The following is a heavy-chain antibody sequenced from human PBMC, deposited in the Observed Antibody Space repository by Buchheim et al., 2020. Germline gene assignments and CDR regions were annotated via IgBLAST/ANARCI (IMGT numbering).Heavy chain of an antibody. CDR2: IWYDGSKE. Sequence: QVHLVESGGGVVQPGRSLRLSCVASGFTFSTYGMHWVRQAPGKGLEWVAVIWYDGSKEYYAESVRGRFSISRDNSKNTLYLQMNSLEVDDTAVYYCASAGNTAPFDYWGQGTL. J-gene: IGHJ4*02. CDR3: ASAGNTAPFDY. CDR1: GFTFSTYG. D-gene: IGHD1-7*01. V-gene: IGHV3-33*03.